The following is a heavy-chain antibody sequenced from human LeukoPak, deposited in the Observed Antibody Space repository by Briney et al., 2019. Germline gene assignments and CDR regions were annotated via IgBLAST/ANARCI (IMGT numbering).Heavy chain of an antibody. CDR1: GFTFSNYW. D-gene: IGHD1-14*01. CDR2: IKQDGSEK. Sequence: GGSLRLSCAASGFTFSNYWMNWVRQAPGKGLEWVANIKQDGSEKYYVDSVKGRFTISRDNAKNSLYLQMNSLRAEDTAVYYCARGFYGSFDYWGQGTLVTVSS. V-gene: IGHV3-7*03. J-gene: IGHJ4*02. CDR3: ARGFYGSFDY.